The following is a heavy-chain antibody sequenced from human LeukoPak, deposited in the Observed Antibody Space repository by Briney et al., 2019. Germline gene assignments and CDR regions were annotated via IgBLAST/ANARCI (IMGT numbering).Heavy chain of an antibody. V-gene: IGHV1-69*04. CDR1: GGTFSSYA. CDR2: IIPIFGIA. Sequence: ASVTVSCKASGGTFSSYAISWVRQAPGQGLEWMGRIIPIFGIANYAQKFQGRVTITADKSTSTAYMELSSLRSEDTAVYYCARARKGPYAYYYYGMDVWGQGTTVTVSS. D-gene: IGHD1-14*01. J-gene: IGHJ6*02. CDR3: ARARKGPYAYYYYGMDV.